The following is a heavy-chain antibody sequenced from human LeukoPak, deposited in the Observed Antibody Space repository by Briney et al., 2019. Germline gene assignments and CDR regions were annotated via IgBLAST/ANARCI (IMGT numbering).Heavy chain of an antibody. D-gene: IGHD3-22*01. CDR3: ATFGHSSGYYSANY. CDR1: GYTYTSYA. CDR2: INAGNGNT. J-gene: IGHJ4*02. Sequence: ASVKVSCKASGYTYTSYAMHWVRQAPGQRLEWMGWINAGNGNTKYSQKFQGRVTITRDTSASTAYMELSSLRSEDTAVYYCATFGHSSGYYSANYWGQGTLVTVSS. V-gene: IGHV1-3*01.